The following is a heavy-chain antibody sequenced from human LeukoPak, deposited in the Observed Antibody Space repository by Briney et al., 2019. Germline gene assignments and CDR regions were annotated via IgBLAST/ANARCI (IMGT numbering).Heavy chain of an antibody. CDR2: IKSKTDSGTT. V-gene: IGHV3-15*01. CDR1: GFTFSNAW. J-gene: IGHJ6*02. CDR3: TTKGLLWFGGLHMDV. Sequence: GGSLRLSCAASGFTFSNAWMSWVRQAPGKGLEWVGRIKSKTDSGTTDYAAPVKGRFTISRDDSKNTLYLQMNSLKTEDTAVYYCTTKGLLWFGGLHMDVWGQGTTVTVSS. D-gene: IGHD3-10*01.